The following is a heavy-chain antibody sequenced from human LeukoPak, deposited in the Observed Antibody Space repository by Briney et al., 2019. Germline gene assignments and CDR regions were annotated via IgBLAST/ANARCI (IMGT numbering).Heavy chain of an antibody. CDR2: IYYSGRTNSGST. D-gene: IGHD3-3*01. CDR1: GGSISSFY. Sequence: PSETLSLTCTVSGGSISSFYWSWIRQPPGKGLEWIAYIYYSGRTNSGSTNYNPSLKSRVTISVDTSKNQFSLKLSSVTAADTAVYYCARTTYYDFWSGYSPGYYYYMDVWGKGTTVTVSS. CDR3: ARTTYYDFWSGYSPGYYYYMDV. V-gene: IGHV4-4*08. J-gene: IGHJ6*03.